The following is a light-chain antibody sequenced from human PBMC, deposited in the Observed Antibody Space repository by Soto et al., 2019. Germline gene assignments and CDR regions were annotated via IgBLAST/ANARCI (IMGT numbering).Light chain of an antibody. Sequence: DIQMTQSPSSVSASVGDRVTITCRASQGISSWLAWYQKKPGKAPNLLIYAASSLQSGVPSRFSGSESGTDFTLTISSLQPEDCAIYFCQQANSFPITFGQGKRLEIK. CDR1: QGISSW. CDR3: QQANSFPIT. V-gene: IGKV1-12*01. CDR2: AAS. J-gene: IGKJ5*01.